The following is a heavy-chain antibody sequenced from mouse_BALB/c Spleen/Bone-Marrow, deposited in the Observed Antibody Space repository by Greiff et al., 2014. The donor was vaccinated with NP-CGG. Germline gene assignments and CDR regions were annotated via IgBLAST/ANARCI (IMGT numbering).Heavy chain of an antibody. D-gene: IGHD4-1*01. CDR1: GYTFTNYW. CDR2: IDPNIGYT. Sequence: QVQLKQSGAELAKPGASVKMSCKASGYTFTNYWMHWVKQRPGQGLEWIGYIDPNIGYTEYNQKFKDKATLTADKSSNTAYMQLSSLTSEDSAVYYCARSKWDVSYWYCDVWGAGTTVTVSS. CDR3: ARSKWDVSYWYCDV. V-gene: IGHV1-7*01. J-gene: IGHJ1*01.